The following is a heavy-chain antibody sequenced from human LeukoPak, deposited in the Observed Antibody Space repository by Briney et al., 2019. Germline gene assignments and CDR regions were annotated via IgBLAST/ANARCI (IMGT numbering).Heavy chain of an antibody. V-gene: IGHV4-39*07. D-gene: IGHD3-22*01. Sequence: SETLSLTCTVSGGSISSSSYYWGWIRQPPGKGLEWIGSIYYSGSTYYNPSLKSRVTMSVDTSKNQFSLKLSSVTAADTAVYYCARDLLDYYDSSGYPDWGQGTLVTVSS. J-gene: IGHJ4*02. CDR2: IYYSGST. CDR1: GGSISSSSYY. CDR3: ARDLLDYYDSSGYPD.